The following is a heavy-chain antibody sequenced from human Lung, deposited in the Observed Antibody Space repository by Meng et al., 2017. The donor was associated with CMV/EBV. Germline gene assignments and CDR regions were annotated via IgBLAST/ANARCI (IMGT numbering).Heavy chain of an antibody. J-gene: IGHJ5*02. V-gene: IGHV1-69*17. Sequence: FSSHAINWVRQAPGQGLEWMGGVIPMFGVANYAQKFQDRLTITADKLTNIVYMEMNSLRFDDTAVYYCARAAVPGYCTTSSCYNWFDPWGQGTLVTVSS. CDR2: VIPMFGVA. CDR3: ARAAVPGYCTTSSCYNWFDP. CDR1: FSSHA. D-gene: IGHD2-8*01.